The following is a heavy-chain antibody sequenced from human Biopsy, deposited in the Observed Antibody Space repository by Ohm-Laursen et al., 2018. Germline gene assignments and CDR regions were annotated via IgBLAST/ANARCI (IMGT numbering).Heavy chain of an antibody. CDR2: INGSGGST. V-gene: IGHV3-23*01. Sequence: SLRLSCAASGFTLSSHAMSWVRQAPGKGPECVSVINGSGGSTYYADPVKGRFTISRDNSRNTLYLQMNSLRADDTAMYYLARYLYDFCGGCPFDPWGQGTLVTVSP. CDR3: ARYLYDFCGGCPFDP. CDR1: GFTLSSHA. J-gene: IGHJ5*02. D-gene: IGHD3-3*01.